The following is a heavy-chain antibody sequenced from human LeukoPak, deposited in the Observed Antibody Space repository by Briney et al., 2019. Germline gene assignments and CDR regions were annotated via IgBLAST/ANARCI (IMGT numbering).Heavy chain of an antibody. V-gene: IGHV3-33*01. CDR3: ARDGIFDF. CDR2: IWYDGSNK. CDR1: GFTFSSYG. Sequence: PGRSLRLSCAASGFTFSSYGMHWVRQAPGKGLEWVAVIWYDGSNKYYADSVKGRFTISRDDAKNSLYLQMNSLRAKDTAVYYCARDGIFDFWGQGTLVTVSS. J-gene: IGHJ4*02.